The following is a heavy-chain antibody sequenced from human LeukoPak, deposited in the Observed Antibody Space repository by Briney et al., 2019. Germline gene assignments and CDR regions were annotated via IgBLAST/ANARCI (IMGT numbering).Heavy chain of an antibody. V-gene: IGHV3-74*01. CDR1: GFTFSSHW. J-gene: IGHJ4*02. D-gene: IGHD1-26*01. Sequence: GGSPRLSCADSGFTFSSHWMHWVRQAPGKGLVWVSRIKYDASSTSYADSVKGRFTISRDNAKNTLYLQMNSLRAEDTAVYYCARGATYAYYQDYWGQGTLVTVSS. CDR3: ARGATYAYYQDY. CDR2: IKYDASST.